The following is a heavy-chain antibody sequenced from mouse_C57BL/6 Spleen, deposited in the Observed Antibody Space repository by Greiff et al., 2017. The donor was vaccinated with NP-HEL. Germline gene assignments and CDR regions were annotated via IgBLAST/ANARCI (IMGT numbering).Heavy chain of an antibody. CDR2: ISSGGDYI. Sequence: EVQGVESGEGLVKPGGSLKLSCAASGFTFSSYAMSWVRQTPEKRLEWVAYISSGGDYIYYADTVKGRFTISRDNARNTLYLQMSSLKSEDTAMYYCTGEVGDSSGYVLYYFDYWGQGTTLTVSS. D-gene: IGHD3-2*02. V-gene: IGHV5-9-1*02. CDR1: GFTFSSYA. J-gene: IGHJ2*01. CDR3: TGEVGDSSGYVLYYFDY.